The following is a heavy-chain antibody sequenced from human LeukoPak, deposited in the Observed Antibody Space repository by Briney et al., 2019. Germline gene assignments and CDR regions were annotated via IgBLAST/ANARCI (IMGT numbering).Heavy chain of an antibody. CDR3: AKLPNYYDSSGYYENQGFDY. CDR2: IRYDGSNK. V-gene: IGHV3-30*02. J-gene: IGHJ4*02. CDR1: GFTFSSYG. Sequence: GGSLRLSCAASGFTFSSYGMHWVRQAPGKGLEWVAFIRYDGSNKYYADSVKGRFTISRDNSKNTLYLQMNSLRAEDTAVYYCAKLPNYYDSSGYYENQGFDYWGQGTLVTVSS. D-gene: IGHD3-22*01.